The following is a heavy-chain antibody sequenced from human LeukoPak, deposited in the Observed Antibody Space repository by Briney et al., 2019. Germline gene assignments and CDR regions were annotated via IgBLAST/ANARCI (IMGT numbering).Heavy chain of an antibody. J-gene: IGHJ4*02. CDR2: IDCSGST. CDR1: GCSISSSSYY. D-gene: IGHD3-22*01. CDR3: ARLYYDSSGYYQICYFDY. Sequence: SETLSLTCTVSGCSISSSSYYWGWMGQPPGKGLEWIGSIDCSGSTYYNPSLESRVTISVDTSKNQYPLNLSSVTAADTAVYYCARLYYDSSGYYQICYFDYWGQGTLVTVSS. V-gene: IGHV4-39*01.